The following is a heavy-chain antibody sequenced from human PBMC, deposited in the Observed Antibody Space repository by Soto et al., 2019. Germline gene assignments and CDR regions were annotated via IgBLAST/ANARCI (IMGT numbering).Heavy chain of an antibody. CDR1: GGSVSSGSYY. V-gene: IGHV4-61*01. D-gene: IGHD6-19*01. CDR2: IYYSGST. CDR3: ARDPTDSSGWYLEWFDP. J-gene: IGHJ5*02. Sequence: SETLSLTCTVSGGSVSSGSYYWSWIRQPPGKGLEWIGYIYYSGSTNYNPSLKSRVTISVDTSKNQFSLKLSSVTAADTAVYYCARDPTDSSGWYLEWFDPWGQGTLVTVSS.